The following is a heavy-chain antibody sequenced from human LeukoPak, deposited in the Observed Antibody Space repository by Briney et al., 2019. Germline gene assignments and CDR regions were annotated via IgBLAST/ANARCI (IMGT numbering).Heavy chain of an antibody. CDR1: GFTFSSYS. J-gene: IGHJ3*02. CDR3: AKDRGSSLRFDAFDI. CDR2: ISGSGGST. D-gene: IGHD6-13*01. Sequence: GGSLRLSCAASGFTFSSYSMNWVRQAPGKGLEWVSAISGSGGSTYYADSVKGRFTISRDNSKNTLYLQMNSLRAEDTAVYYCAKDRGSSLRFDAFDIWGQGTMVTVSS. V-gene: IGHV3-23*01.